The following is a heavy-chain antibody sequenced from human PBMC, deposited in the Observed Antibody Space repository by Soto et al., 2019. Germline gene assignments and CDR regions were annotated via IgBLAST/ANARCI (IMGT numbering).Heavy chain of an antibody. Sequence: PGGSLRLSCAASGFTFSNAWTSWVRQAPGKGLEWVGRIKSKTDGGTTDYAAPVKGRFTISRDDSKNTLYLQMNSLKTEDTAVYYCTTDDYGDYGYYYGMDVWGQGTTVTVSS. CDR2: IKSKTDGGTT. D-gene: IGHD4-17*01. CDR3: TTDDYGDYGYYYGMDV. J-gene: IGHJ6*02. CDR1: GFTFSNAW. V-gene: IGHV3-15*01.